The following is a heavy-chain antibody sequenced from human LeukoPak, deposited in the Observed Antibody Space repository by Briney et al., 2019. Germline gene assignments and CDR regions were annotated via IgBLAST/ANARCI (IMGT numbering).Heavy chain of an antibody. V-gene: IGHV3-48*03. J-gene: IGHJ4*02. D-gene: IGHD6-19*01. CDR3: ARDDAGYSSGWYWVY. CDR1: GFTFSGYE. Sequence: GGSLSLSCAASGFTFSGYEMNWVRQAPGKGLEWVSYISSSGSIIYYADSVKGRFTISGDNAKNSLYLQMNSLRAEDTAVYYCARDDAGYSSGWYWVYWGQGTLVTVSS. CDR2: ISSSGSII.